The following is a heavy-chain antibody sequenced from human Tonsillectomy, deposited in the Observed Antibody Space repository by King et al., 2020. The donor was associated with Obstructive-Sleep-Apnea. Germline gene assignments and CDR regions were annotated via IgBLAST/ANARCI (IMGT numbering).Heavy chain of an antibody. V-gene: IGHV4-34*01. D-gene: IGHD3-10*01. CDR2: INHSGST. CDR1: GGSFSGYY. J-gene: IGHJ6*02. CDR3: ASVVVRGVIHYYYCGMDV. Sequence: VQLQQWGAGLLKPSETLSLTCAVYGGSFSGYYWSWIRQPPGKGLEWIGEINHSGSTNYNPSLKSRVTISVDTAKNQFSLKLSSVTAADTAVYYCASVVVRGVIHYYYCGMDVWGQGTTVTVSS.